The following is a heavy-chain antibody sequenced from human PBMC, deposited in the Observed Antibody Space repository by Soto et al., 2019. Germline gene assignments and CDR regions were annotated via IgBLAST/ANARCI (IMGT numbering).Heavy chain of an antibody. V-gene: IGHV3-23*01. D-gene: IGHD6-6*01. J-gene: IGHJ4*02. CDR2: ISGSGGTT. Sequence: EQLLESGGGLVQPGGSLTLSCAASGFTFNHYGMAWVRQAPGKGLEWVSVISGSGGTTYYADSVKGRFTISRDNSKSTVYLQMNSLRVEYTALYSCAKVIVLGASTIEFWGPGTLVTVSS. CDR1: GFTFNHYG. CDR3: AKVIVLGASTIEF.